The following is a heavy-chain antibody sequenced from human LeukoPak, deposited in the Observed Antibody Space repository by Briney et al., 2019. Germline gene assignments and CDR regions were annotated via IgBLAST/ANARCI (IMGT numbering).Heavy chain of an antibody. CDR3: ASVRRGFGESSKYYAYYYMGV. V-gene: IGHV4-38-2*02. J-gene: IGHJ6*03. D-gene: IGHD3-10*01. CDR2: IYYSGST. CDR1: GYSISSGYY. Sequence: SETLSLTCTVSGYSISSGYYWGWVRQPPGKGLEWIGNIYYSGSTYYNPSLKSRVTISLDTSKNQFSLKLSSVTAADTAVYYCASVRRGFGESSKYYAYYYMGVWGKGTTVTISS.